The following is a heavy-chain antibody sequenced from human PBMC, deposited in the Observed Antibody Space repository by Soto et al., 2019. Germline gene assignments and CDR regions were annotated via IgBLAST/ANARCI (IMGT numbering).Heavy chain of an antibody. J-gene: IGHJ6*02. CDR1: GGSFSGYY. CDR2: INHSGST. D-gene: IGHD3-10*01. Sequence: SETLSLTCAVYGGSFSGYYWSWIRQPPGKGLEWIGEINHSGSTNYNPSLKSRVTISVDTSKNQFSLKLSSVTAADTAVYYCARGNYYGSGSYWFVSRYYGMDVWGQGTTVTVSS. V-gene: IGHV4-34*01. CDR3: ARGNYYGSGSYWFVSRYYGMDV.